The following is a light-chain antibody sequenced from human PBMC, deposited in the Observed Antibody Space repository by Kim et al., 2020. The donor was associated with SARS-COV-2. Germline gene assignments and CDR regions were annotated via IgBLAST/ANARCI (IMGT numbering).Light chain of an antibody. J-gene: IGLJ3*02. V-gene: IGLV4-60*03. CDR1: SGHSSYI. CDR2: LEGSGSY. CDR3: ETWDSNIRV. Sequence: SVKLTCTLSSGHSSYIIAWHQQQPGKAPRSLMKLEGSGSYNRGSGVPDRFSGSSSGADRYLTISNLQSEDEADYYCETWDSNIRVFGGGTQLTVL.